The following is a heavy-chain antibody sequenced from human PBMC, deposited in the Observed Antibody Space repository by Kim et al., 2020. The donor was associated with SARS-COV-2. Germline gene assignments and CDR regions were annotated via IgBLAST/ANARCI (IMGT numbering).Heavy chain of an antibody. CDR2: IGTAGDT. CDR1: GFTFSSYD. V-gene: IGHV3-13*01. J-gene: IGHJ6*03. Sequence: GGSLRLSCAASGFTFSSYDMHWVRQATGKGLEWVSAIGTAGDTYYPGSVKGRFTISRENAKNSLYLQMNSLRAGDTAVYYCARALAYYDFWSGYYTSKAKGYSYMDGWGKGTTVTVSS. CDR3: ARALAYYDFWSGYYTSKAKGYSYMDG. D-gene: IGHD3-3*01.